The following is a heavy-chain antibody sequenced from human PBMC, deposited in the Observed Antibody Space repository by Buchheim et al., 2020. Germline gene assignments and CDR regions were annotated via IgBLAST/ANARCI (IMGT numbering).Heavy chain of an antibody. D-gene: IGHD6-13*01. J-gene: IGHJ4*02. CDR2: ISGGGGSA. CDR1: GFTFSSYA. V-gene: IGHV3-23*01. CDR3: AKQRLSDSSSWSDY. Sequence: EVQLLESGGGLVQPGGSLRLSCAASGFTFSSYAMSWVRQAPGKGLEWVSVISGGGGSAYYADSVKGRFTISRDNSKTTLYLQMNSLRAEDTAIYYCAKQRLSDSSSWSDYWGQGTL.